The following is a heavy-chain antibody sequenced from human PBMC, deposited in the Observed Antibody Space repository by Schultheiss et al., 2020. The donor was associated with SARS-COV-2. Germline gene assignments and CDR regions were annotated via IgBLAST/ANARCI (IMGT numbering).Heavy chain of an antibody. CDR2: IKDKISGGTA. V-gene: IGHV3-49*04. CDR3: AKDPGYSSSWYY. CDR1: GFTYSDYA. D-gene: IGHD6-13*01. J-gene: IGHJ4*02. Sequence: GGSLRLSCTASGFTYSDYAVTWVRQAPGKGLEWVCFIKDKISGGTAEFAASVKGRFSISRDDSKGIAYLQMNSLKTEDTAVYYCAKDPGYSSSWYYWGQGTLVTVSS.